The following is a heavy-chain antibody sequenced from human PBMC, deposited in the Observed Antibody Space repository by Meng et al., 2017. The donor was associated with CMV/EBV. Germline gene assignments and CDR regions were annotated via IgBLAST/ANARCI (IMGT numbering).Heavy chain of an antibody. CDR2: INPNSGGT. V-gene: IGHV1-2*02. CDR3: ARDWVVPAAFDY. J-gene: IGHJ4*02. Sequence: ASVKVSCKASGYTFTGYYMHWVRQAPGQGLEWMGWINPNSGGTNYGQKFQGRVTMTRDTSISTAYMELSRLRSDDTAVYYCARDWVVPAAFDYWGQGTLVTVSS. D-gene: IGHD2-2*01. CDR1: GYTFTGYY.